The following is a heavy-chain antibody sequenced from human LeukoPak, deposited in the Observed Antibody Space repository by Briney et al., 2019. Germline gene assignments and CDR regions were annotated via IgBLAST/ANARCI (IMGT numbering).Heavy chain of an antibody. CDR3: ARDTYSSSHPDYFDY. CDR2: ISAYNGNT. J-gene: IGHJ4*02. Sequence: SVKVSCKASGYTFTSYGISWVRQAPGQGLEWMGWISAYNGNTNYAQKLHGRVTMTTDTSTSTAYMELRSLRSDDTALYYCARDTYSSSHPDYFDYWGQGTLVTVSS. CDR1: GYTFTSYG. D-gene: IGHD6-6*01. V-gene: IGHV1-18*01.